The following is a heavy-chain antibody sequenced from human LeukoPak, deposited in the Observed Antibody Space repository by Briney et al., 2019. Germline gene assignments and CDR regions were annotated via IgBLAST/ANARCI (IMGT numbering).Heavy chain of an antibody. CDR1: GFTFSSYS. Sequence: GGSLRLSCAASGFTFSSYSMNWVRRAPGKGVEGVSYISSSSSTIYYADSVKGRFTISRDNSENTLYLQMNTLRAEDTAIYFCAKSLAARWVIDYWGQGTLVTVSS. V-gene: IGHV3-48*01. D-gene: IGHD6-25*01. CDR3: AKSLAARWVIDY. J-gene: IGHJ4*02. CDR2: ISSSSSTI.